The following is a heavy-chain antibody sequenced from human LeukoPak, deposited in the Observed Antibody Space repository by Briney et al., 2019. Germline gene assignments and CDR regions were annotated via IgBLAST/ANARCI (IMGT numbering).Heavy chain of an antibody. CDR3: ARGIAAGASFYFDC. Sequence: PSETLSLTCTVSGGSISSYYWSWIRQPPGKGLEWIGYVYYSGSTNYNPSLKSRVTISVDTSKNQFSLKLSSVTAADTAVYYCARGIAAGASFYFDCWGQGTLVTVSS. CDR2: VYYSGST. V-gene: IGHV4-59*01. D-gene: IGHD6-13*01. CDR1: GGSISSYY. J-gene: IGHJ4*02.